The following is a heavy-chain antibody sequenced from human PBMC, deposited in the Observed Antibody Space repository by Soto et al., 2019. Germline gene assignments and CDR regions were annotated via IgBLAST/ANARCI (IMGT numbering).Heavy chain of an antibody. CDR1: GGTLSSYA. Sequence: QVQLVQSGAEVKKPGSSVKGSCKASGGTLSSYAISWVRQAPGQGLEWMGGIIPIFGTANYAQKFQGRVRITADESTTTAYMELSSLRSEDTAVYYCASYGYDSSGYYYELSFDYWGQGTLVTVSS. V-gene: IGHV1-69*01. CDR2: IIPIFGTA. CDR3: ASYGYDSSGYYYELSFDY. J-gene: IGHJ4*02. D-gene: IGHD3-22*01.